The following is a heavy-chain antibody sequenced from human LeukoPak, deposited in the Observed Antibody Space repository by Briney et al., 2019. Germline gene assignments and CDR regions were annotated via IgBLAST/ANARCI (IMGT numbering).Heavy chain of an antibody. V-gene: IGHV3-66*01. CDR2: IYSGGST. D-gene: IGHD6-19*01. CDR3: AREKRQWLVQEYYYYGMDV. J-gene: IGHJ6*02. Sequence: GSLRLSCAASGFTVSSNYMSWVRQAPGKGLEWVSVIYSGGSTYYADSVKGRFTISRDNSKNTLYLQMNSLRAEDTAVYYCAREKRQWLVQEYYYYGMDVWGQGTTVTVSS. CDR1: GFTVSSNY.